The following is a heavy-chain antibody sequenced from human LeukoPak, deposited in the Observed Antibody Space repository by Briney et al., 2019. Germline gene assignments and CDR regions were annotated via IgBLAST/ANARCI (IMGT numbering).Heavy chain of an antibody. CDR3: AKVYSGSSLVDY. CDR2: IRYDGSNK. V-gene: IGHV3-30*02. Sequence: PGGSLRLSCTASGFTFSSYGMHWVRQAPGKGLEWVAFIRYDGSNKYYADSVKGRFTISRDNSKNTLYLQMNSLRAEDTAVYYCAKVYSGSSLVDYWGQGTLVTVSS. J-gene: IGHJ4*02. D-gene: IGHD1-26*01. CDR1: GFTFSSYG.